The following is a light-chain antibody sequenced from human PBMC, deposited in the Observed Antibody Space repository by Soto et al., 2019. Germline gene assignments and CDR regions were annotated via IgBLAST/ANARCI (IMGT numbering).Light chain of an antibody. V-gene: IGKV3-20*01. CDR2: GTS. CDR1: QSVDSSY. CDR3: QHYGSSIYT. J-gene: IGKJ2*01. Sequence: ENVLTQSPGTLSLSPGERATLSCRASQSVDSSYLAWYQQKPGQAPRLLIYGTSSRATGLPDRFSGSGSGTDFTLTINRLEPEDFAVYYCQHYGSSIYTFGQGTKLEIK.